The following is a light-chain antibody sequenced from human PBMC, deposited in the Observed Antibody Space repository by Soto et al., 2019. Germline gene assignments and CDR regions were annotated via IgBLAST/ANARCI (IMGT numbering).Light chain of an antibody. Sequence: EIVMTQSPATLSVSPGERATLSCRASQSVSSNLAWYQQKPGQAPRLVTDGASTGTTGIPARFSGSVSGTEFTLTISSLPSADFAVEYCQQDNNWPPLTFGQGTRLEIK. V-gene: IGKV3-15*01. CDR2: GAS. CDR1: QSVSSN. CDR3: QQDNNWPPLT. J-gene: IGKJ5*01.